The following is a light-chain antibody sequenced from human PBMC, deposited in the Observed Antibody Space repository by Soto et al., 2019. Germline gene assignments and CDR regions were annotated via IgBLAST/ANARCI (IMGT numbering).Light chain of an antibody. V-gene: IGKV3-20*01. CDR2: GAS. Sequence: EVVLTQSPCTLPLSPGERATVSCRASQTISRNYLAWYQKKPGQAPRLLIYGASTRATAIPDRFTGSGSRTDVTLPIARLEPEDFGVYDCHQYGGPVPLTFGQGIKVEV. CDR3: HQYGGPVPLT. J-gene: IGKJ1*01. CDR1: QTISRNY.